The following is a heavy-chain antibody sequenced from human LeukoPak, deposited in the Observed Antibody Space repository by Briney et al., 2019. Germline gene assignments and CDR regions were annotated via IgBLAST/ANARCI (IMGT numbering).Heavy chain of an antibody. J-gene: IGHJ3*02. CDR1: GFTFSSYW. CDR3: ARGGSYLSAFDI. D-gene: IGHD1-26*01. Sequence: GGSLRLSCAASGFTFSSYWMHWVRQAPGKGLEWVSIIYSGGSTFYADSVKGRFTISRDNSKNTLYLQMNSLRAEDTAVYYCARGGSYLSAFDIWGQGTMVTVSS. CDR2: IYSGGST. V-gene: IGHV3-53*01.